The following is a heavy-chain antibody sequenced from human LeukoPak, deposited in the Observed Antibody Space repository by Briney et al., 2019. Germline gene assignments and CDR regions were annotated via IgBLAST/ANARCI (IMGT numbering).Heavy chain of an antibody. CDR3: AKFSRSIVPPEGHFYYMDV. CDR2: ISGSGSTT. J-gene: IGHJ6*03. Sequence: GGSLRLSCAASGFTFSSYAMNWVRQAPGKGLQWVSAISGSGSTTYYADSVKGRFTMSRDNSRNTLYLQMNSLRAEDTAVYYCAKFSRSIVPPEGHFYYMDVWGKGTTVTISS. V-gene: IGHV3-23*01. CDR1: GFTFSSYA. D-gene: IGHD3-3*02.